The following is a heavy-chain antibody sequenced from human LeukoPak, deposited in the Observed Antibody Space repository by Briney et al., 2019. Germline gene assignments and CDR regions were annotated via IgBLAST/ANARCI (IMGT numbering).Heavy chain of an antibody. D-gene: IGHD5-18*01. CDR1: GFTFSSYG. Sequence: GGSLRLSCAASGFTFSSYGMNWFRQAPGKGLEWVSAISNTGGNTYYASSVRGRFIISRDNSKNTLYLQTDGLRAEDTAIYYCAKEMGHSKPFDYWGQGTLVTVSS. J-gene: IGHJ4*02. CDR3: AKEMGHSKPFDY. CDR2: ISNTGGNT. V-gene: IGHV3-23*01.